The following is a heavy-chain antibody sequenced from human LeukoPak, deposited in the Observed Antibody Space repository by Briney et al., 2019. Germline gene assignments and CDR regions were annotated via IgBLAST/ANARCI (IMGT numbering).Heavy chain of an antibody. CDR2: INPNSGGT. Sequence: ASVNVSCKASVYTFTGYYMHWVRQAPGQGLEWMGWINPNSGGTNYAQKFQGRVTMTRDTSISTAYMELSRLRSDDTAVYYCASGREYCSGGSCYSSDDAFDIWGQGTMVTVSS. V-gene: IGHV1-2*02. CDR3: ASGREYCSGGSCYSSDDAFDI. CDR1: VYTFTGYY. J-gene: IGHJ3*02. D-gene: IGHD2-15*01.